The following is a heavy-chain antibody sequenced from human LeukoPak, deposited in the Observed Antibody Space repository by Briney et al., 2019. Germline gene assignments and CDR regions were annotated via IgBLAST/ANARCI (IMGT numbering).Heavy chain of an antibody. CDR2: IYPGDSDT. J-gene: IGHJ4*02. Sequence: LEWMGIIYPGDSDTRYSPSFQGQVTISADKSISTAYLQWSSLKASDTAMYYCARGEVGIDYWGQGTLVTVSS. CDR3: ARGEVGIDY. V-gene: IGHV5-51*01. D-gene: IGHD1-26*01.